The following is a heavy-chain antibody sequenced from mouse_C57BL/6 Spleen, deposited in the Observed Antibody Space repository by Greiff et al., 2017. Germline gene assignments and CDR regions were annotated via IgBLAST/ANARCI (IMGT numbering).Heavy chain of an antibody. J-gene: IGHJ4*01. V-gene: IGHV1-43*01. Sequence: EVQLQQSGPELVKPGASVKISCKASGYSFTGYYMHWVKQSSDKSLEWIGEINPSTGGTSYNQKFKGKATLTVDKSSSTAYMQLKSLTSEDSAVYYCARSYYYGSSSYAMDYWGQGTSVTVSS. CDR2: INPSTGGT. CDR3: ARSYYYGSSSYAMDY. D-gene: IGHD1-1*01. CDR1: GYSFTGYY.